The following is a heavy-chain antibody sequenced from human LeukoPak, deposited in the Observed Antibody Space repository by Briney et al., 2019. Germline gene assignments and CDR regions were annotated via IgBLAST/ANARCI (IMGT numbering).Heavy chain of an antibody. J-gene: IGHJ4*02. D-gene: IGHD3-10*01. V-gene: IGHV3-48*01. CDR1: GFTFSSHS. CDR2: ISSDSTII. Sequence: PVGSLRLSCAASGFTFSSHSMNWVRQAPGKGLEWISYISSDSTIIHYADSVKGRFTISRDDAKSSLYLQMNSLRAEDTAVYYCARDYGDWGQGTLVTVSS. CDR3: ARDYGD.